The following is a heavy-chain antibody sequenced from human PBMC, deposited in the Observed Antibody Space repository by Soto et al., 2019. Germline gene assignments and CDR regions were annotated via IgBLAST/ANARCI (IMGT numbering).Heavy chain of an antibody. CDR3: ARGVYDYIWVSSRDPRSYVYT. CDR1: GYTFTSYG. CDR2: ISAYNGNT. D-gene: IGHD3-16*02. V-gene: IGHV1-18*01. Sequence: QVQLVQYGAEVKKPGASVKVSCKASGYTFTSYGISWVRQAPGQGLEWMGWISAYNGNTNYAQKLQGRVTMTTDTSTRIGYMELGSLRGDDTAVYYCARGVYDYIWVSSRDPRSYVYTWGQGTLVTVSS. J-gene: IGHJ5*02.